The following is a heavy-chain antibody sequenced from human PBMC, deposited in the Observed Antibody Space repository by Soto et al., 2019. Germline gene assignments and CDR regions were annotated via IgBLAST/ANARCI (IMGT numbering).Heavy chain of an antibody. CDR2: IANSGGRT. CDR1: GFTFSIYA. D-gene: IGHD5-18*01. V-gene: IGHV3-23*01. Sequence: GESLKISCAASGFTFSIYAMSWVRQAPGKGLEWVSAIANSGGRTYYTDSVKGRFTISRDNSKNTLYLQMNGLRAGDTAVYYCAKDGRAYSQEHFDYWGQGTLVTVSS. CDR3: AKDGRAYSQEHFDY. J-gene: IGHJ4*02.